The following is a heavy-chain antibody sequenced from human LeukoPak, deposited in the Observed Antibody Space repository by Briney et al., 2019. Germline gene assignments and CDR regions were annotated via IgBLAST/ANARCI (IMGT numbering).Heavy chain of an antibody. CDR1: GFTFSSYS. CDR2: ISSSSSYI. V-gene: IGHV3-21*01. Sequence: PGGSLRLSCAASGFTFSSYSMNWVRQAPGKGLEWVSSISSSSSYIYHADSVKGRFTISRDNAKDSLYLQLNSLSAEDTAVYYCARDHQFGDFWSGDHVFYYYYYMDVWGKGTTVTVSS. J-gene: IGHJ6*03. D-gene: IGHD3-3*01. CDR3: ARDHQFGDFWSGDHVFYYYYYMDV.